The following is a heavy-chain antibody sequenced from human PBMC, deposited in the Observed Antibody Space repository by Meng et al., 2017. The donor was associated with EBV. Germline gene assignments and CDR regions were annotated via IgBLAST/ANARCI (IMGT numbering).Heavy chain of an antibody. V-gene: IGHV2-5*02. J-gene: IGHJ4*02. CDR2: IYWDDAK. Sequence: MKGSCLPRVQPTQPLLLTCTFSGISLTTSGVGVGWIRQPPGKALEWLAVIYWDDAKRYSPSLKNRLTITKDTSKNQVVLTMTNMDPVDTATYFCAHSKYYSDSGGYWDYFDDWGQGTLVTVSS. CDR3: AHSKYYSDSGGYWDYFDD. CDR1: GISLTTSGVG. D-gene: IGHD3-10*01.